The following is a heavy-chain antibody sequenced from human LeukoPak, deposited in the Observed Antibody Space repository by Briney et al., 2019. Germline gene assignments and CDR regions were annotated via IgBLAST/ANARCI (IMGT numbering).Heavy chain of an antibody. Sequence: GGSLRLSCAASRFTFSSYSMNWVRQAPGKGLEWVSSISSSGSYIYYADSVKGRFTISRDNAKNSVYLHMNSLRAEDTALYYCARLSAYYYGSFFYYYMDVWGKGTTVTVSS. CDR1: RFTFSSYS. CDR3: ARLSAYYYGSFFYYYMDV. CDR2: ISSSGSYI. V-gene: IGHV3-21*06. J-gene: IGHJ6*03. D-gene: IGHD3-10*01.